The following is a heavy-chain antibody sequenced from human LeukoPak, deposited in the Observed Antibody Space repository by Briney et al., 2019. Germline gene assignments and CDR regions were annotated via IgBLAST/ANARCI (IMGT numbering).Heavy chain of an antibody. CDR2: IYTSGST. CDR3: ARGGESYGSGSPPFDY. J-gene: IGHJ4*02. CDR1: GGSINSYY. D-gene: IGHD3-10*01. V-gene: IGHV4-4*07. Sequence: SETLSLTCTVSGGSINSYYWSWIRQPAGKGLEWIGRIYTSGSTNYNPSLKSRVTMSVDTSKNQFSLKLSSVTAADTAVYYCARGGESYGSGSPPFDYWGQGTLVTVSS.